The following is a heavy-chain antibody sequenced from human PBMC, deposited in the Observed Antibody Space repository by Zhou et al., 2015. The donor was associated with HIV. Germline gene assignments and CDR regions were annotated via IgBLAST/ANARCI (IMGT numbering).Heavy chain of an antibody. Sequence: QVQLLQSGAEAKKPGASVKVSCKVSGYFFTDYAMHWVRQAPGQRPEWMGWINTGNGYTKYSQMFQGRVTITTDTTTDVPTERTLTKSGKPSNRKALGTGYVRTERTVPLVTLPTGPSVSYVSFGRKVVSVRY. CDR1: GYFFTDYA. CDR2: INTGNGYT. CDR3: GTGYVRTERTVPLVTLPTGPSVSYVSFGRKVVSVRY. V-gene: IGHV1-3*04. J-gene: IGHJ2*01. D-gene: IGHD1-14*01.